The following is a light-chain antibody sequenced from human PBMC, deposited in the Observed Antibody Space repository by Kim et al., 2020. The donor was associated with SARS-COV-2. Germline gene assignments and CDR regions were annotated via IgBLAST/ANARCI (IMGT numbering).Light chain of an antibody. V-gene: IGKV3-20*01. Sequence: ELVLTQSPGNLSLSPGERATLSCRASQSLSSSYLAWYQHKPGQAPRLLIYGASSRATGIPDRFSGSGSGTDFTLTISRLDPEDFAVYYCQQFDTTALTFGGGTKVDIK. J-gene: IGKJ4*01. CDR1: QSLSSSY. CDR2: GAS. CDR3: QQFDTTALT.